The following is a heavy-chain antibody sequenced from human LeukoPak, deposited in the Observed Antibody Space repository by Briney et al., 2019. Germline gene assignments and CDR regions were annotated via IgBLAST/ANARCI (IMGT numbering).Heavy chain of an antibody. CDR3: ARGYTAAGPFDP. D-gene: IGHD6-13*01. CDR2: IYYSGST. V-gene: IGHV4-39*07. CDR1: GGSISSSSYY. Sequence: SETLSLTCTVSGGSISSSSYYWGWIRQPPGKGLEWIGSIYYSGSTYYNPSLKSRVTISVDTSKNQFSLKLSSVTAADTAVYYCARGYTAAGPFDPWGQGTLVTVSS. J-gene: IGHJ5*02.